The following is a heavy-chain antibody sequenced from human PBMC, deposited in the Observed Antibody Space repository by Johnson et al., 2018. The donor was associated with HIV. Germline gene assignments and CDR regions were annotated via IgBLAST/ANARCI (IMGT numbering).Heavy chain of an antibody. CDR2: IGTAGDT. Sequence: AQLVESGGGVVQPGGSLRLSCAASGFTFSSYGMHWVRQATGKGLEWVSAIGTAGDTYYPGSVKGRFTISRENAKNSLYLQMNSLRGGDTAVYYCARGGAHDAFDIWGQGTMVTVSS. CDR3: ARGGAHDAFDI. CDR1: GFTFSSYG. D-gene: IGHD3-16*01. V-gene: IGHV3-13*01. J-gene: IGHJ3*02.